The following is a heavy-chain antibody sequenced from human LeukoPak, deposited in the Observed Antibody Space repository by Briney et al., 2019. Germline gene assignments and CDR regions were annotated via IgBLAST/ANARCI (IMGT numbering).Heavy chain of an antibody. CDR3: ARTTYYYGSGSSGAFDY. V-gene: IGHV4-38-2*02. CDR2: IYHSGST. Sequence: PSETLSLTCTVSGYSISSGYYWGWIRQPPGKGLEWIGSIYHSGSTYYNPSLKSRVTISVDTSKNQFSLKLSSVTAADTAVYYCARTTYYYGSGSSGAFDYWGQGTLVTVSS. J-gene: IGHJ4*02. CDR1: GYSISSGYY. D-gene: IGHD3-10*01.